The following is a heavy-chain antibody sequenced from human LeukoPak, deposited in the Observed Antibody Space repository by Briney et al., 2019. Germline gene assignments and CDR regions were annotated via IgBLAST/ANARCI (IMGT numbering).Heavy chain of an antibody. J-gene: IGHJ3*02. V-gene: IGHV1-69*01. CDR1: GGTFSSYV. CDR3: ARARLDAFDI. D-gene: IGHD6-25*01. CDR2: IIPIFGTA. Sequence: GASVKVSCKASGGTFSSYVISWVRQAPGQGLEWMGGIIPIFGTAYYAQNFQGRVTIIADESTSTVYMELSSLRSEDTAVYYCARARLDAFDIWGQGTTVTAPS.